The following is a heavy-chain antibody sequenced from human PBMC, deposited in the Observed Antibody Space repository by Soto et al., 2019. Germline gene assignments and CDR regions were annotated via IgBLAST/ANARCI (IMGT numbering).Heavy chain of an antibody. CDR2: ISGSGGGT. J-gene: IGHJ5*02. CDR1: GFTLSSYA. V-gene: IGHV3-23*01. Sequence: EVQLLESGGGLVQPGGSLRLSCGVSGFTLSSYAMSWVRQAAGKGLEWVSAISGSGGGTYYADSVKGRFTISRDNSKNTVYLQMNSLRVEDTAIYYCATDPERQNWFDPWGQGTLVTVSS. CDR3: ATDPERQNWFDP. D-gene: IGHD1-1*01.